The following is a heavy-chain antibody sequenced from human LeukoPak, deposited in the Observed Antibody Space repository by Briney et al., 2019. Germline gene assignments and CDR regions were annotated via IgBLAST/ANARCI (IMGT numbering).Heavy chain of an antibody. J-gene: IGHJ2*01. CDR3: AKDRSSGYGHWYFDL. CDR1: GFTFSSYG. D-gene: IGHD5-12*01. Sequence: GGSLRLSCAASGFTFSSYGMHWVRQAPGKGLEWVAVIWYDGSNKYYADSVKGRFTISRDNSKNTLYLQMNSLRAEDTAVYYCAKDRSSGYGHWYFDLWGRGTLVTVSS. CDR2: IWYDGSNK. V-gene: IGHV3-33*06.